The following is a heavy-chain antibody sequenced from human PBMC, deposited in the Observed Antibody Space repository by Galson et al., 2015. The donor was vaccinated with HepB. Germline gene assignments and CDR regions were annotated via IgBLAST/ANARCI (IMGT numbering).Heavy chain of an antibody. J-gene: IGHJ6*03. CDR3: ARDAVGSSGWYGGLVYYYYMDV. CDR2: IWYDGSNK. V-gene: IGHV3-33*01. CDR1: GFTFSSYG. D-gene: IGHD6-19*01. Sequence: SLRLSCAASGFTFSSYGMHWVRQAPGKGLEWVAVIWYDGSNKYYADSVKGRFTISRDNSKNTLYLQMNSLRAEDTAVYYCARDAVGSSGWYGGLVYYYYMDVWGKGTTVTVSS.